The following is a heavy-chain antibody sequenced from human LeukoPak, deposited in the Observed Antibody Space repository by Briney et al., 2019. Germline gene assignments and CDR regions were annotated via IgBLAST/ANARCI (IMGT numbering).Heavy chain of an antibody. V-gene: IGHV3-21*01. Sequence: GGSLRLSCAASGFTFSSYSMNWVRQAPGKGLEWVSSITSSSNYIYYADSVKGRFTISRDNAKNSLYLQMNSLRAEDTAVYFCARDKWDGYSSSFFDYWGQGTLVTVSS. CDR2: ITSSSNYI. J-gene: IGHJ4*02. CDR1: GFTFSSYS. D-gene: IGHD6-6*01. CDR3: ARDKWDGYSSSFFDY.